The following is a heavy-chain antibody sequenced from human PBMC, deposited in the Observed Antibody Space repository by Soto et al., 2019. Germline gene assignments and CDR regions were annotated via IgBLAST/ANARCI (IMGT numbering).Heavy chain of an antibody. Sequence: QVQIQQWGAGVLKPSETLSLTCAVNGGSFSGYIWTWIRQTPGKGLQWIGQINHSGSAVYNPSLKTRVTISGMSHNRFSLEMGSVTAADTAVYYCARGLSSASPYSGGWYYFDSWGQGTTVTVSS. D-gene: IGHD3-10*01. V-gene: IGHV4-34*01. CDR3: ARGLSSASPYSGGWYYFDS. CDR1: GGSFSGYI. J-gene: IGHJ4*02. CDR2: INHSGSA.